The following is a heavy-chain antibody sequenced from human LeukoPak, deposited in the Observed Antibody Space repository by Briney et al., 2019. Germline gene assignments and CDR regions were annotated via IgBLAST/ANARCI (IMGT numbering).Heavy chain of an antibody. D-gene: IGHD2-21*01. J-gene: IGHJ4*02. V-gene: IGHV3-74*01. CDR3: ARGAYCGGDCPLPNSLY. Sequence: GGSLRLSCAASEFTFSRYWMHWVRQAPGKGLVWVSRIKGDGSSTTYADSVKGRFTISRDNAKNTLYLQMNSLTAEDTAVYYCARGAYCGGDCPLPNSLYWSRGTLVTVSS. CDR1: EFTFSRYW. CDR2: IKGDGSST.